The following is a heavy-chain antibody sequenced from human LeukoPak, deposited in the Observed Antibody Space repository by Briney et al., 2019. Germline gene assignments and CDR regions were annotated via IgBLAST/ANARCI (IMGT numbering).Heavy chain of an antibody. CDR1: GGTFSSYA. J-gene: IGHJ5*02. D-gene: IGHD3-10*01. CDR2: ISAYNGNT. Sequence: ASVKVSCKASGGTFSSYAISWVRQAPGQGLEWMGWISAYNGNTNYAQKLQGRVTMTTDTSTSTAYMELRSLRSDDTAVYYCARDSREYGSGSYWENWFDPWGQGTLVTVSS. V-gene: IGHV1-18*01. CDR3: ARDSREYGSGSYWENWFDP.